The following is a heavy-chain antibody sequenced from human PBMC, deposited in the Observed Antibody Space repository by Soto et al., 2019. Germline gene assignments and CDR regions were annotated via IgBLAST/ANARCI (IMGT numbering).Heavy chain of an antibody. CDR2: INSGSTTI. J-gene: IGHJ4*02. CDR1: GFSFSSHI. Sequence: EQLVESGGGLVQPGGSLRLSCAASGFSFSSHIMYWVRQAPGKGLEWVSSINSGSTTIYYADSVQGRFTISRDNAKNSLYLQMNSLRADDTAVYYCLNGDYYVGQGTLVTVSS. CDR3: LNGDYY. D-gene: IGHD4-17*01. V-gene: IGHV3-48*01.